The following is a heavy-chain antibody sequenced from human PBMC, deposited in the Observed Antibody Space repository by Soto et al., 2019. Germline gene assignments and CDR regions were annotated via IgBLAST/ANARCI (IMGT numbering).Heavy chain of an antibody. CDR3: ARDTVTTSVDAFDI. V-gene: IGHV4-59*01. J-gene: IGHJ3*02. Sequence: WTWIRQPPVKRLEWIGYVYYSGSTNYNPSLKNRVTISVDMSKNQFSLKLSSVTAADTAVYYCARDTVTTSVDAFDIWGQGTMVTVSS. CDR2: VYYSGST. D-gene: IGHD4-17*01.